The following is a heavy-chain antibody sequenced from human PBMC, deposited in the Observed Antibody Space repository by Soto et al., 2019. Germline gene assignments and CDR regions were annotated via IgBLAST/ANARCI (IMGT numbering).Heavy chain of an antibody. J-gene: IGHJ6*02. V-gene: IGHV3-23*01. D-gene: IGHD6-19*01. Sequence: GGSLILSCAASGFTFSSYAMSWVRQAPGKGLEWVSAISGSGGSTYYADSVKGRFTISREKSKNMLYLQMNSLRAEDTAVYYCAKDQWQVAGARCGMDVWGQGTTVTVSS. CDR1: GFTFSSYA. CDR3: AKDQWQVAGARCGMDV. CDR2: ISGSGGST.